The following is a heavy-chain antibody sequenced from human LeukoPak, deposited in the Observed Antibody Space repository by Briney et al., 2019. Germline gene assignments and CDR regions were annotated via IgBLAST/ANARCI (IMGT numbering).Heavy chain of an antibody. D-gene: IGHD6-6*01. CDR1: GFTFSGYW. CDR3: ARGLAEYNRYFDY. CDR2: IKQDGSEK. Sequence: GGSLRLSCAASGFTFSGYWMSWVRQAPGKGLEWVAGIKQDGSEKYYVDSVKGRFTISRDNAKNSLYLQMNSLRAEDTAVYYCARGLAEYNRYFDYWGQGTLVTVSS. J-gene: IGHJ4*02. V-gene: IGHV3-7*01.